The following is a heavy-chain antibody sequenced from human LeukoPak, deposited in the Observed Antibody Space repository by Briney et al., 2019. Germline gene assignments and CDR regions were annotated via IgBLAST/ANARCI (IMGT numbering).Heavy chain of an antibody. D-gene: IGHD3-22*01. CDR3: ATTFYDSSAYDAFDI. CDR1: GFTFSSHW. V-gene: IGHV3-74*01. Sequence: PGGSLRLSCAASGFTFSSHWMHWVRQAPGKGLVWVSRINSDGSSTIYADSVKGRFTISRDNAKNTLYLRINSLRAEDTAVYYCATTFYDSSAYDAFDIWGQGTMVTVSS. J-gene: IGHJ3*02. CDR2: INSDGSST.